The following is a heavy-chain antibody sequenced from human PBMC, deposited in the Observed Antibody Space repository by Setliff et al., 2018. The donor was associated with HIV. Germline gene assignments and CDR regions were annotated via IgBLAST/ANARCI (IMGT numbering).Heavy chain of an antibody. CDR3: ARDYYDSSGYIFFPGLPDY. Sequence: WASVKVSCKASGYSFTDYYIHWVRQAPGQGLEWMGWINPKSDGTNYAQKFQGRVTMTRDTSISTAYMELSRLRSDDTAVYYCARDYYDSSGYIFFPGLPDYWGQGTLVTVSS. CDR2: INPKSDGT. V-gene: IGHV1-2*02. J-gene: IGHJ4*02. CDR1: GYSFTDYY. D-gene: IGHD3-22*01.